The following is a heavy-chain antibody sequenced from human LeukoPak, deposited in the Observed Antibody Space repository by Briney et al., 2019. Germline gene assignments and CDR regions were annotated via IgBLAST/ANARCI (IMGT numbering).Heavy chain of an antibody. CDR2: IIPIFGTA. Sequence: SVKVSCKASGGTFSSYAISWVRQAPGQGLEWMGGIIPIFGTANYAQKFQGRVTITADESTSTAYMELSSLRSEDTAVYYCARYIVVVVAATFDAFDIWGQGTTVTVSS. CDR3: ARYIVVVVAATFDAFDI. V-gene: IGHV1-69*13. J-gene: IGHJ3*02. D-gene: IGHD2-15*01. CDR1: GGTFSSYA.